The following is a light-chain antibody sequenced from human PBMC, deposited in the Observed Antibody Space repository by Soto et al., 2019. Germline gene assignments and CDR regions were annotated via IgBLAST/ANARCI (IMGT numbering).Light chain of an antibody. Sequence: VDRVTIPCRASQRIQHSLAWWQQKPGKAPNVLIYDASILESGVPSRFSGSGSGTEFTLTISSLQPDDFATYYCQQYHIYSGTFGQGTKVDVK. CDR1: QRIQHS. CDR3: QQYHIYSGT. J-gene: IGKJ1*01. V-gene: IGKV1-5*01. CDR2: DAS.